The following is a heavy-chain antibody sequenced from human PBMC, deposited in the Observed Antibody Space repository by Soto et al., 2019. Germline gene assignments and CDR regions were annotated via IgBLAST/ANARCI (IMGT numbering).Heavy chain of an antibody. V-gene: IGHV4-39*01. D-gene: IGHD5-12*01. J-gene: IGHJ4*02. CDR1: DDSFSTSTYY. Sequence: QLQLQESGPGLGKPSEPLSLTCTVSDDSFSTSTYYWGWLRQPPGKGLGWIGSIYYSGTTYFTPALKSRVTISGDTYKNQFALGLSSVAAADAAVYFCARRGLGPQYRGYRFVYWGQGTLVTVSS. CDR3: ARRGLGPQYRGYRFVY. CDR2: IYYSGTT.